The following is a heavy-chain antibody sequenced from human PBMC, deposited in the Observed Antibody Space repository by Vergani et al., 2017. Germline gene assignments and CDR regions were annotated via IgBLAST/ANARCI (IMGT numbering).Heavy chain of an antibody. CDR2: MNPNSGNT. Sequence: QVQLVQSGAEVKKPGASVKVSCKASGYTFTSYDINWVRQATGQGLEWMGWMNPNSGNTGYAQKFQGRVTMTRNTSISTAYMELSSLRSEDTAVYYCGRGMSFSYYDFWSGPRRWFDPWGQGTLVTVSS. D-gene: IGHD3-3*01. J-gene: IGHJ5*02. CDR1: GYTFTSYD. CDR3: GRGMSFSYYDFWSGPRRWFDP. V-gene: IGHV1-8*01.